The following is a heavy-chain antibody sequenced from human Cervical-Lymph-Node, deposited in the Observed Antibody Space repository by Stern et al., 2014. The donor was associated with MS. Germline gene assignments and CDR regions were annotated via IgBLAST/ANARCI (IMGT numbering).Heavy chain of an antibody. CDR3: AKSTVTSLSDY. J-gene: IGHJ4*02. CDR2: SGSGGTT. V-gene: IGHV3-23*04. Sequence: DQLVQSGGGLVQPGGSLRLSCAASGFTFSSYAMSWVRQAPGKGLEWVSASGSGGTTYYADSVKGRFTISRDNSKNTLYLQMNSLRAEDTAVYYCAKSTVTSLSDYWGQGTLVTVSS. D-gene: IGHD4-17*01. CDR1: GFTFSSYA.